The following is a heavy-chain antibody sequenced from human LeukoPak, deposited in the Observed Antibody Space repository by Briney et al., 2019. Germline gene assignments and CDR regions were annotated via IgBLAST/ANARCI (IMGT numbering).Heavy chain of an antibody. D-gene: IGHD2-15*01. CDR2: IYYSGST. V-gene: IGHV4-39*01. CDR3: ARLNLGYCSGGTCYPGWFDP. J-gene: IGHJ5*02. CDR1: GGSISSSSDY. Sequence: PSETLSLTCTVSGGSISSSSDYWGWIRQPPGKGLEWIGNIYYSGSTYYMPSLKSRVTIDTSKNQFSLKLRSVTAADTAVYYCARLNLGYCSGGTCYPGWFDPWGQGTLVAVSS.